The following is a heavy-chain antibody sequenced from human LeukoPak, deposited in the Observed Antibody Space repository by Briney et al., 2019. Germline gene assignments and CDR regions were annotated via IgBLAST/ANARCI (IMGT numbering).Heavy chain of an antibody. V-gene: IGHV3-7*01. D-gene: IGHD6-13*01. CDR2: IKQDGSEK. CDR3: GRAAAGRRYYFDY. J-gene: IGHJ4*02. Sequence: GGSLRLSCVASGFTFSSYWMSWVRQAPGKGLEWVANIKQDGSEKYYVDSVKGRFTISRDNAKNSLYLQMNSLRAEDTAVYYCGRAAAGRRYYFDYWGQGTLVTVSS. CDR1: GFTFSSYW.